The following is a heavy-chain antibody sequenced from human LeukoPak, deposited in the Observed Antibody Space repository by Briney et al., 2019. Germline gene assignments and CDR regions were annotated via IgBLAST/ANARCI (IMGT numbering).Heavy chain of an antibody. V-gene: IGHV3-7*03. CDR2: INRDGSER. CDR3: ARRNAMDV. CDR1: GFTFSNYW. J-gene: IGHJ6*02. Sequence: GGSLRLSCAASGFTFSNYWMTWVRQAPGKGLEWVANINRDGSERYYMDSVKGRFTISRDDAKSSLYLQMNSLRAEDTAVYYCARRNAMDVWGQGTTVIVFS.